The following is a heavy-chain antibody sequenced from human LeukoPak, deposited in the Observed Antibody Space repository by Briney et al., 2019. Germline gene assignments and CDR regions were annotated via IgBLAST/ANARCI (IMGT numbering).Heavy chain of an antibody. V-gene: IGHV3-23*01. CDR3: AINGGHALYDS. CDR2: VSGDGHTA. CDR1: VFSFSTYA. D-gene: IGHD2-2*02. Sequence: GGSLRLSCAASVFSFSTYAMTWVRQAPGKGLEWVSAVSGDGHTAYYADSVKGRFTISRDNSRSTLYLQMNSLRAEDTAVYYCAINGGHALYDSWGQGTLVTVSS. J-gene: IGHJ5*01.